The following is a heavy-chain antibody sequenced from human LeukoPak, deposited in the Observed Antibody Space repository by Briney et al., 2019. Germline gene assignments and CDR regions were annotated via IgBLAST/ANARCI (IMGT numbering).Heavy chain of an antibody. Sequence: PGGSLRLSCAASGFTVSSNYMSWVRRAPGKGLEWVSVIYSDRTTYYTDSVKGRFTISRDNSKNTVYLQMNSLRAEDTAVYYCARDMGADYYDSSGYSVGRSVWAFGIWGQGTMVTVSS. V-gene: IGHV3-53*01. CDR3: ARDMGADYYDSSGYSVGRSVWAFGI. CDR2: IYSDRTT. J-gene: IGHJ3*02. CDR1: GFTVSSNY. D-gene: IGHD3-22*01.